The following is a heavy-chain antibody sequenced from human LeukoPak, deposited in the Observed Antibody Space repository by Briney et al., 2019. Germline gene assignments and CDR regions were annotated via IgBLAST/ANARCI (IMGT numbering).Heavy chain of an antibody. J-gene: IGHJ4*02. CDR3: ARECSTACSHFDY. CDR1: GYTFTGYY. CDR2: IKPNSGGT. V-gene: IGHV1-2*02. Sequence: ASVKVSCKASGYTFTGYYMHWVRQAPGQGLEWMGWIKPNSGGTNYAQKFQGRVTMTRDTSISTAYMELSRLRSDETAVYYCARECSTACSHFDYWGQGTLVTVSS. D-gene: IGHD2-15*01.